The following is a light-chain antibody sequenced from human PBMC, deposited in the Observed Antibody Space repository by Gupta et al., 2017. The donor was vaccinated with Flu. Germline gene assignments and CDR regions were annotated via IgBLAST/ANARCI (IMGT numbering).Light chain of an antibody. J-gene: IGLJ3*02. Sequence: QSALTQPASVSGSPGQSITISCTGSTSDVGTYNSVSWYQQHPGKAPKLMIYEVNNRPSGVSNRFSGSKSGNTASLTISGLQADDEADYYCISYTTTTTPVFGGGTKLTVL. CDR2: EVN. CDR3: ISYTTTTTPV. CDR1: TSDVGTYNS. V-gene: IGLV2-14*01.